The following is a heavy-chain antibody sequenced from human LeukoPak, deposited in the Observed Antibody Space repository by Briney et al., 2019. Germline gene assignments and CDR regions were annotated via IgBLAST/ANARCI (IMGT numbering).Heavy chain of an antibody. CDR3: ARGVRAYCGGDCYPDFDY. Sequence: PGGSLRLSCAASGFTFSSYWMSWVRQAPGKGLEWVANIKQDGNEKYYVDSVKGRFTISRDNAKNSLYLQMNSLRAEDTAVYYCARGVRAYCGGDCYPDFDYWGQGTLVTASS. CDR2: IKQDGNEK. V-gene: IGHV3-7*01. D-gene: IGHD2-21*02. J-gene: IGHJ4*02. CDR1: GFTFSSYW.